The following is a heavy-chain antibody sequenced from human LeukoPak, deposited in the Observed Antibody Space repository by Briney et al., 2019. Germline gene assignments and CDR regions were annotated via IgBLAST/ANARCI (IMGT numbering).Heavy chain of an antibody. CDR3: LGSATYAFDI. Sequence: PSETLSLTCAVYGGSFSGYYWSWIRQPPGKGLEWIGEINHSGGTNYNPSLKSRVTISVDTSKNQFSLKLSSVTAADTAVYYCLGSATYAFDIWGQGTMVTVSS. CDR2: INHSGGT. J-gene: IGHJ3*02. D-gene: IGHD5-12*01. CDR1: GGSFSGYY. V-gene: IGHV4-34*01.